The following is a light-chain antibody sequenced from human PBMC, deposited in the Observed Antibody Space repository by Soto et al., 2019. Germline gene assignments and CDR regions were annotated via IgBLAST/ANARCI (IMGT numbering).Light chain of an antibody. J-gene: IGKJ2*01. CDR1: QSVSSSF. CDR2: AAS. V-gene: IGKV3-20*01. Sequence: EIVLTQSRSTLYLSPGERGSLSCRASQSVSSSFLAWYQQKPGQAPRLLIYAASSSATGIPDRFSGSGSGTDFPLTISRLEPEDSAVYYCQQYGSSPLYTFGQGTKLEIK. CDR3: QQYGSSPLYT.